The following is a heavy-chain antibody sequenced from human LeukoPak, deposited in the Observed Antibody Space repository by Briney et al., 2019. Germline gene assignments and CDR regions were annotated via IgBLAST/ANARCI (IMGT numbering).Heavy chain of an antibody. V-gene: IGHV3-30*04. J-gene: IGHJ4*02. D-gene: IGHD2-21*02. CDR3: AKKGAVTATGYFDY. CDR1: GLSLSKSH. Sequence: GGSLRLSCVGSGLSLSKSHMHWVRQAPGKRLEWVALIPHDGGNKQYGDSAKGRFTVSRDNSKNTLYLQMNNLRAEDTAIYYCAKKGAVTATGYFDYWGQGTLVTVSS. CDR2: IPHDGGNK.